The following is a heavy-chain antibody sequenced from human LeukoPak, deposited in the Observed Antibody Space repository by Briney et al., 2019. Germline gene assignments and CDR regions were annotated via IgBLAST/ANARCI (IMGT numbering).Heavy chain of an antibody. D-gene: IGHD6-19*01. J-gene: IGHJ4*02. V-gene: IGHV1-2*02. CDR3: ARDLASGYSSGWYKY. CDR2: INPNSGGT. Sequence: ASVKVSCKASGGTFSSYAISWVRQAPGQGLEWMGWINPNSGGTNYAQKFQGRVTMTRDTSISTAYMELSRLRSDDTAVYYCARDLASGYSSGWYKYWGQGTLVTVSS. CDR1: GGTFSSYA.